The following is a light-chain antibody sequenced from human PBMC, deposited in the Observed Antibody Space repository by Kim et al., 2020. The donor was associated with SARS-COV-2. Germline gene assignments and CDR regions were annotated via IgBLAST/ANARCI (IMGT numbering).Light chain of an antibody. Sequence: LQVTQSPSTLSASVGDSVTITCRASQSISGWLAWYQQKPGKAPKLLIYHAATLQGGVPSRFSGSGSGTEFTLTINNLHPDDFATYYCQHLGTFGLGTKVEI. CDR1: QSISGW. V-gene: IGKV1-5*01. CDR3: QHLGT. J-gene: IGKJ1*01. CDR2: HAA.